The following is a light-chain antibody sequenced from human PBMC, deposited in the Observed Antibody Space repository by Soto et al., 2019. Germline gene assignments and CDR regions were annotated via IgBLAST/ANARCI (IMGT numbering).Light chain of an antibody. V-gene: IGLV1-44*01. CDR1: TSNIGSNT. Sequence: QSVLTQPPSASGTPGQRVTISCSGSTSNIGSNTVNWYQQLPGSAPTLLMFSNDKRPSGVPDRFSGSKSGTSVSLAISGLQSEDEADYYCAAWDDSLNGVVFGGGTKLTVL. CDR2: SND. J-gene: IGLJ3*02. CDR3: AAWDDSLNGVV.